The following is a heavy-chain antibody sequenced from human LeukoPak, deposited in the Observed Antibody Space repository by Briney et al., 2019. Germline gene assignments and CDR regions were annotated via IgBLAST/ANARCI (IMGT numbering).Heavy chain of an antibody. CDR1: GGSISSGDYY. D-gene: IGHD2-2*01. V-gene: IGHV4-30-4*01. Sequence: SETLSLTCTVSGGSISSGDYYWSWIRQPPGKGLEWIGYIYYSGGTYYIPSLKSRVTISVDTSKNQFSLKLSSVTAADTAVYYCARGRADIVVVPAASFDYWGQGTLVTVSS. CDR2: IYYSGGT. CDR3: ARGRADIVVVPAASFDY. J-gene: IGHJ4*02.